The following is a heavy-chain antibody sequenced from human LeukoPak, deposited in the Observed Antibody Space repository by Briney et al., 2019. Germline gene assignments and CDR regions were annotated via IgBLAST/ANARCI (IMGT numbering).Heavy chain of an antibody. CDR2: MNPNSGNT. CDR1: GYTFTSYD. D-gene: IGHD5-12*01. J-gene: IGHJ4*02. CDR3: ARRRYSRYDLFDY. Sequence: ASVKVSCKASGYTFTSYDINWVRQATGQGLEWMGWMNPNSGNTGYAQKFQGRVTIARNTSISTAYMELSSLRSEDTAVYYCARRRYSRYDLFDYWGQGTLVTVSS. V-gene: IGHV1-8*03.